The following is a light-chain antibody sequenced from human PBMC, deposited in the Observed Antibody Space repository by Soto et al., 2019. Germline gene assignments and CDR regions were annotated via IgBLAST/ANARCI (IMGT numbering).Light chain of an antibody. CDR3: QQYGSSRT. CDR1: QSVSSSY. CDR2: GAY. V-gene: IGKV3-20*01. J-gene: IGKJ5*01. Sequence: EIVLTQSPATLSVSPGERATLSCRASQSVSSSYLAWYQQKPGQAPRLLIYGAYSRATGIPDRFSGSGSGTDLTLTISRLEPEDFAVYYCQQYGSSRTFGQGTRLEIK.